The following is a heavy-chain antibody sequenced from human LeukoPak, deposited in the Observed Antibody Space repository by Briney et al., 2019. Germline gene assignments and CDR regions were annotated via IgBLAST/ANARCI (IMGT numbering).Heavy chain of an antibody. CDR1: GFTFSSYG. V-gene: IGHV3-33*06. CDR3: AKDRGLIAYYFDY. CDR2: IWYDGSNK. Sequence: GGSLRLSCAASGFTFSSYGMHWVRQAPGKGLEWVAVIWYDGSNKYYADSVKGRFTISRDNSKNTLYLQMNSLRAEDTAVYYCAKDRGLIAYYFDYWGQGTLVTVSS. D-gene: IGHD3-16*01. J-gene: IGHJ4*02.